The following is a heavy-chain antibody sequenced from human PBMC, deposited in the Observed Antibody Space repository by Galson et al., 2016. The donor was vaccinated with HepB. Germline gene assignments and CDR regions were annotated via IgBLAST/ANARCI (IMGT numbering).Heavy chain of an antibody. J-gene: IGHJ6*02. CDR3: ARVNGGYEKDYYAMGV. Sequence: SVKVACKASGNTFTGYYVHWVRQAPGQGLEWMGRINTNSGGTNFAQKIQGRVTMTRDTSISTAYMEVRGVTSGDTAVYYCARVNGGYEKDYYAMGVWGQGTTVTVSS. CDR2: INTNSGGT. V-gene: IGHV1-2*06. D-gene: IGHD3-16*01. CDR1: GNTFTGYY.